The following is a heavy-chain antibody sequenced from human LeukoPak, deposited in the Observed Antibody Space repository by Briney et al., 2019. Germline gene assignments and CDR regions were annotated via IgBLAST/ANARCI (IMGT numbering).Heavy chain of an antibody. CDR3: ARAGGLLRPFDY. CDR2: IYTSGST. CDR1: GGSFSGYY. D-gene: IGHD2-15*01. V-gene: IGHV4-59*10. J-gene: IGHJ4*02. Sequence: SETLSLTCAVYGGSFSGYYWSWIRQPPGKGLEWIGRIYTSGSTNYNPSLKSRVTMSVDTSKNQFSLKLSSVTAADTAVYYCARAGGLLRPFDYWGQGTLVTVSS.